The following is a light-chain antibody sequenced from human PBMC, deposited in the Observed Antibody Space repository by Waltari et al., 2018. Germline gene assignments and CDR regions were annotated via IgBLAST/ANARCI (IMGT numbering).Light chain of an antibody. V-gene: IGLV3-21*01. CDR3: QVWDANTDPGV. J-gene: IGLJ1*01. CDR2: YDN. CDR1: NIERKS. Sequence: SYVLTQTPSVSVAPGETARITWGGNNIERKSVHWYRQRPGQAPVVVISYDNDRAAGIPERFSGSNSGNTATLTISRVEAGDEADYYCQVWDANTDPGVFGTGTEVTVL.